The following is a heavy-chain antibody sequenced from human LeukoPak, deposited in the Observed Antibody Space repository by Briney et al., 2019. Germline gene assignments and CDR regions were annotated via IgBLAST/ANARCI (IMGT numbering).Heavy chain of an antibody. CDR1: GFTFSNAW. D-gene: IGHD2-2*01. CDR3: ARDYCSSTSCYEGGDWFDP. J-gene: IGHJ5*02. V-gene: IGHV3-15*01. Sequence: GGSLRLSCAASGFTFSNAWMSWVRQAPGKGLEWVGRIKSKSDGGTTDYAAPVKGRFTISRDNSKNTLYLQMNSLRAEDTAVYYCARDYCSSTSCYEGGDWFDPWGQGTLVTVSS. CDR2: IKSKSDGGTT.